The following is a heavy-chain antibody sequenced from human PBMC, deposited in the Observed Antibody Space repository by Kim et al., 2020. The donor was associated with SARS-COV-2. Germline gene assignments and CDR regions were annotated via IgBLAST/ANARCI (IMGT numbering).Heavy chain of an antibody. Sequence: SETLSLTCTVSGGSISSYYWSWIRQPPGKGLEWIGYIYYSGSTNYNPSLKSRVTISVDTSKNQFSLKLSSVTAADTAVYYCAREIAVAGTNWFDPWGREPWSPSPQ. CDR2: IYYSGST. V-gene: IGHV4-59*01. CDR3: AREIAVAGTNWFDP. CDR1: GGSISSYY. D-gene: IGHD6-19*01. J-gene: IGHJ5*02.